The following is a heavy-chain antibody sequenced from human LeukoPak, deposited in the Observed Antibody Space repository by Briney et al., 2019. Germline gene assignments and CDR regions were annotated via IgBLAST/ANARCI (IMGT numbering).Heavy chain of an antibody. V-gene: IGHV3-30*04. CDR1: GFSFSSYA. CDR2: ISYNGGRK. D-gene: IGHD3-10*01. CDR3: AKDLWFGGSAFDS. J-gene: IGHJ4*01. Sequence: GGSLRLSCAASGFSFSSYAIHWVRQAPGKGLEWVALISYNGGRKDYADSVKGRFTIDRDNSKNTVYLQMNSLTADDTALYYCAKDLWFGGSAFDSWGQGTLVTVSS.